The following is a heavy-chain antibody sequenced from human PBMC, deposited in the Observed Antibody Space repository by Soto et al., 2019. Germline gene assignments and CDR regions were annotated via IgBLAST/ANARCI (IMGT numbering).Heavy chain of an antibody. D-gene: IGHD3-22*01. V-gene: IGHV4-31*03. J-gene: IGHJ4*02. Sequence: QVQLQESGPGLVKPSQTLSLTCTVSGGSISSGGYYWTWIRQHPGKGLECIGYIYYSGSTYYNPSLESRVTISVDTSKNQFSLKLSYVTAADTAVYYCARVNGYYDSSVYFDYWGQGTLVTVSS. CDR1: GGSISSGGYY. CDR3: ARVNGYYDSSVYFDY. CDR2: IYYSGST.